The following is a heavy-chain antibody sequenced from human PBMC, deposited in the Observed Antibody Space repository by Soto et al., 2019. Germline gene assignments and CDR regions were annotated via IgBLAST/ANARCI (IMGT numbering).Heavy chain of an antibody. V-gene: IGHV3-53*01. D-gene: IGHD3-22*01. Sequence: GGSLRLSCAAAGFTVSSNYMTWVRQAPGKGLEWVSVIYSGGSTNYADSVKGRFTISRDNSKNTLYLQINSPRAEDMAVYYCARAALTRNYYDSSGYFDYWGQGTLVTVSS. J-gene: IGHJ4*02. CDR2: IYSGGST. CDR3: ARAALTRNYYDSSGYFDY. CDR1: GFTVSSNY.